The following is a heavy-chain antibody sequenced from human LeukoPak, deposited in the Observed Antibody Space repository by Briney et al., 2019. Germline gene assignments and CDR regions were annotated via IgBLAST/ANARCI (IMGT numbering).Heavy chain of an antibody. CDR2: IKSKTDGGTT. J-gene: IGHJ5*02. Sequence: GGSLRLSCAAPGFTFSNAWMSWVRQAPGKGLEWVGRIKSKTDGGTTDYAAPVKGRFTISRDDSKNTLYLQMNSLKTEDTAVYYCTTDLYYDSSGAWGQGTLVTVSS. D-gene: IGHD3-22*01. CDR1: GFTFSNAW. V-gene: IGHV3-15*01. CDR3: TTDLYYDSSGA.